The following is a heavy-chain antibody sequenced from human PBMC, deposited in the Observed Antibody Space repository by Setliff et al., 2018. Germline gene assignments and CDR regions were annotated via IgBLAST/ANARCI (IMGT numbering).Heavy chain of an antibody. CDR3: ATLWGGMDV. J-gene: IGHJ6*02. V-gene: IGHV1-24*01. CDR2: FDPDSGDT. CDR1: GYRLIEVS. Sequence: ASVKVSCKVSGYRLIEVSMHWVRQAPGKGLEWMGGFDPDSGDTDYARNFQGRVTMTRDTSMSTAYMELSSLRSDDTAVYYCATLWGGMDVWGQGTTVTVSS. D-gene: IGHD3-16*01.